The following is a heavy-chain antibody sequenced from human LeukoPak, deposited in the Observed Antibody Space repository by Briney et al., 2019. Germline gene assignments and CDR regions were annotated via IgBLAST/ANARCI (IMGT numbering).Heavy chain of an antibody. J-gene: IGHJ2*01. CDR3: ARAYYYDSSGYYSDWYFDL. CDR1: GGSVSGFY. CDR2: VYYSGGT. D-gene: IGHD3-22*01. V-gene: IGHV4-59*02. Sequence: SETLSLTCTVSGGSVSGFYWSWIRQPPGKGLEWIGSVYYSGGTNYNPSLKSRVTMSVDTSKNQFSLRLSSVTAADTAVYYCARAYYYDSSGYYSDWYFDLWGRGTLVTVSS.